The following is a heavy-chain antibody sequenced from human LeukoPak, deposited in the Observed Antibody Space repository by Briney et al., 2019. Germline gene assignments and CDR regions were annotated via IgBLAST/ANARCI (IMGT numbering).Heavy chain of an antibody. Sequence: GGSLRLSCATSGFNFRTFGTPWLRQAPGKGLEWVAFIRYDGSNKYYADSVKGRFTISRDNSKNTLYLQMNSLRAEDTAVYYCAKDTEWELHYFDYWGQGTLVTVSS. CDR1: GFNFRTFG. V-gene: IGHV3-30*02. CDR3: AKDTEWELHYFDY. J-gene: IGHJ4*02. D-gene: IGHD1-26*01. CDR2: IRYDGSNK.